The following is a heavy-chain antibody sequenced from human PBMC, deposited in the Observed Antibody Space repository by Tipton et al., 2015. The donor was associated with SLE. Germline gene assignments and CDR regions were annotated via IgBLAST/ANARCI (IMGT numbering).Heavy chain of an antibody. V-gene: IGHV4-59*11. CDR3: ARATYYYDSSGSYYFDY. J-gene: IGHJ4*02. CDR2: IYYSGST. CDR1: GGSISSHY. D-gene: IGHD3-22*01. Sequence: TLSLTCTVSGGSISSHYWSWIRQPPGKGLEWIGYIYYSGSTNYNPSLKSRVTISVDTSKNQFSLKLSSVTAADTVVYYCARATYYYDSSGSYYFDYWGQGTLVTVSS.